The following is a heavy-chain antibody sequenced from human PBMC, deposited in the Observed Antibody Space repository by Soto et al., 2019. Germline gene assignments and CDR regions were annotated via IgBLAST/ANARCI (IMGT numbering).Heavy chain of an antibody. J-gene: IGHJ4*02. Sequence: SLRLSCAASGFTFSSYGMHWVRQAPGKGLEWVAVIWYDGSNKYYADSVKGRFTISRDNSKNTLYLQMNSLRAEDTAVYYCARVKSRIAVAGVDYWGQGTLVTVSS. CDR2: IWYDGSNK. CDR3: ARVKSRIAVAGVDY. CDR1: GFTFSSYG. D-gene: IGHD6-19*01. V-gene: IGHV3-33*01.